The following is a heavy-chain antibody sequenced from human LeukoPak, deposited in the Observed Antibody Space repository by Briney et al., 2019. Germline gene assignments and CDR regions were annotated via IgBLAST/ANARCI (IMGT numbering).Heavy chain of an antibody. CDR2: INHSGST. D-gene: IGHD3-22*01. Sequence: SETLSLTCAIYGGSFSGYYWSWIRQPPGKGLEWIGEINHSGSTNYNPSLKSRVTISVDTSKNQFSLKLSSVTAADTAVYYCARHDDTYYYDSSGQNFDYWGQGTLVTVSS. CDR1: GGSFSGYY. J-gene: IGHJ4*02. CDR3: ARHDDTYYYDSSGQNFDY. V-gene: IGHV4-34*01.